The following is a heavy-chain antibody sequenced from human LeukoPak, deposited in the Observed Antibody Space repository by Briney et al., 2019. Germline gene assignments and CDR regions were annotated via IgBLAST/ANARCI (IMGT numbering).Heavy chain of an antibody. D-gene: IGHD6-19*01. V-gene: IGHV3-53*01. CDR3: ARGLGQFDY. CDR2: IYSGGGT. J-gene: IGHJ4*02. CDR1: GFTVNSNY. Sequence: GGSLRLSCAASGFTVNSNYMTWVRQAPGKGLEWVSVIYSGGGTYYADSVKGRFTISRDNAKNTLYLQMNSLRAEDTAVYYCARGLGQFDYWGQGTLVTVSS.